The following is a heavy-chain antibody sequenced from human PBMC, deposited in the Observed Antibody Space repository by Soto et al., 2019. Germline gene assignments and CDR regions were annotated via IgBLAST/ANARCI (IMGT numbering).Heavy chain of an antibody. J-gene: IGHJ4*02. Sequence: SETLSLTCAVYGESFSGYYWSWIRQPPGKGLEWIGEINHSGSTNYNPSLKSRVTISVDTSKNQFSLKLSSVTAADTAVYYCARGRIYDYVWGSSRYNLDYWGQGTLVTVS. V-gene: IGHV4-34*01. CDR1: GESFSGYY. CDR3: ARGRIYDYVWGSSRYNLDY. CDR2: INHSGST. D-gene: IGHD3-16*02.